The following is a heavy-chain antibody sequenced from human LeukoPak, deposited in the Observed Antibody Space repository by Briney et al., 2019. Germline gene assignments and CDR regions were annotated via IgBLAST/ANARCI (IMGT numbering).Heavy chain of an antibody. CDR1: GFTVSSNY. CDR2: IYSGGST. D-gene: IGHD5-18*01. J-gene: IGHJ4*02. CDR3: ARAEVSGYMGY. V-gene: IGHV3-53*01. Sequence: GGSLRLSCAASGFTVSSNYMSWVRQAAGKGLEWVSVIYSGGSTYYADSVKGRFTISRDNSKNTLYLQMNSLRAEDTAVYYCARAEVSGYMGYWGQGTLVTVSS.